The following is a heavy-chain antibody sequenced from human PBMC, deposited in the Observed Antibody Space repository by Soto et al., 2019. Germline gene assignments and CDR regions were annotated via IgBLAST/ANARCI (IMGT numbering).Heavy chain of an antibody. Sequence: QVQLVQSGAEVKKPGSSVKVSCKASGGTFSSYAISWVRQAPGQGLEWMGGIIPIFGTANYAQKFQGRVTITADEYTSTAYMELSSLRSEDTAVYYCARDIGCSGGSCYPDYVDYWGQGTLVTVSS. J-gene: IGHJ4*02. D-gene: IGHD2-15*01. CDR3: ARDIGCSGGSCYPDYVDY. V-gene: IGHV1-69*12. CDR1: GGTFSSYA. CDR2: IIPIFGTA.